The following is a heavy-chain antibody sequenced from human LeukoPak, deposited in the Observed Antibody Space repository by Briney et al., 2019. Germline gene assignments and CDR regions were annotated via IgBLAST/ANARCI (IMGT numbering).Heavy chain of an antibody. CDR2: ISAYNGNT. CDR1: GYTFTGYF. D-gene: IGHD1-7*01. CDR3: ARGTTHWFDP. V-gene: IGHV1-18*04. Sequence: ASVKVSCKASGYTFTGYFMHWVRQAPGQGLEWMGWISAYNGNTNYAQKLQGRVTMTTDTSTSTAYMELRSLRSDDTAVYYCARGTTHWFDPWGQGTLVTVSS. J-gene: IGHJ5*02.